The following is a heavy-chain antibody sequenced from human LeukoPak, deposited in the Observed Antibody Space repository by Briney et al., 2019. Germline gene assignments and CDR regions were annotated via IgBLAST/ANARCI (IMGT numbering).Heavy chain of an antibody. CDR2: ISYDGSNK. CDR1: GFTFSNYW. D-gene: IGHD5-12*01. CDR3: ARDMVLATIFSGFDP. Sequence: GGSLRLSCIASGFTFSNYWMHWVRQAPGKGLEWVAVISYDGSNKYYADSVKGRFTISRDNSKNTLYLQMNSLRAEDTAVYYCARDMVLATIFSGFDPWGQGTLVTVSS. J-gene: IGHJ5*02. V-gene: IGHV3-30-3*01.